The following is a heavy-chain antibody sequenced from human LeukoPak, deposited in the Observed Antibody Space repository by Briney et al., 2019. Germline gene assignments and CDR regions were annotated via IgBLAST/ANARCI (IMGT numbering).Heavy chain of an antibody. CDR1: GHTFTDHY. CDR2: INPNSGGT. D-gene: IGHD3-10*01. V-gene: IGHV1-2*02. Sequence: ASVKVSCKASGHTFTDHYIHGVRQAPGQGLEWMGLINPNSGGTNYQGRVTMTRDTSISTAYMELSSLRSDDTAVYYCARGLEWNHYGPGNYPQWGQGTLVTVSS. J-gene: IGHJ4*02. CDR3: ARGLEWNHYGPGNYPQ.